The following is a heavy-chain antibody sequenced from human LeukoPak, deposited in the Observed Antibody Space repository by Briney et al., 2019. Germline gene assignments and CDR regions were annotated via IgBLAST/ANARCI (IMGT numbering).Heavy chain of an antibody. CDR2: IYPGDSDT. CDR1: GYSFTSYW. Sequence: GESLKISCKGSGYSFTSYWIGWVRQMPGKGLEWMGIIYPGDSDTRYSPSFQGQDTISADKSISTAYLQWSSLKASDTAMYYCARQIGVRSGYDSKDYWGQGTLVTVSS. D-gene: IGHD5-12*01. CDR3: ARQIGVRSGYDSKDY. V-gene: IGHV5-51*01. J-gene: IGHJ4*02.